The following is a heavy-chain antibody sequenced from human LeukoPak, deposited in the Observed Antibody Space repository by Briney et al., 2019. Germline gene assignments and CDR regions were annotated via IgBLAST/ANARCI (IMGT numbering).Heavy chain of an antibody. V-gene: IGHV3-48*03. CDR1: GFTFSSYD. CDR2: ISSSGYPI. J-gene: IGHJ3*01. CDR3: ARDYYYDSSGYIPAGDAIAF. Sequence: GGSLRLSCAASGFTFSSYDMNWVRQAPGKGLGWVAFISSSGYPIYYADSVKGRFTISRDNAERSLFLQMNSLRVEDTAVYYCARDYYYDSSGYIPAGDAIAFWGQGTMVTVSS. D-gene: IGHD3-22*01.